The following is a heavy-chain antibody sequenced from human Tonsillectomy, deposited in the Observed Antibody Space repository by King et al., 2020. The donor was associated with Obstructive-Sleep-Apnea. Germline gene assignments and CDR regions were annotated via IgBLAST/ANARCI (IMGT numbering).Heavy chain of an antibody. Sequence: QLQESGPGLVKPSQTLSLTCTVSGGSISSGGYYWSWIRQHPRKGLEGFGYIYLPWKPHPNPSLQSRVTISVDTSKNQFSLLVNAVTAADTAVYYCARFNYDSSGFYWYFDIWGRGSPVTVSS. J-gene: IGHJ2*01. CDR1: GGSISSGGYY. CDR2: IYLPWKP. V-gene: IGHV4-31*03. D-gene: IGHD3-22*01. CDR3: ARFNYDSSGFYWYFDI.